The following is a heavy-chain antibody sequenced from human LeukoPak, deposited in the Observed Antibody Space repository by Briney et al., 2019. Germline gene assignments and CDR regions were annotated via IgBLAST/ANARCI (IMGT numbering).Heavy chain of an antibody. CDR3: ARENRGIAVAGALDY. D-gene: IGHD6-19*01. J-gene: IGHJ4*02. CDR1: GYTFTGYY. V-gene: IGHV1-8*02. Sequence: ASVKVSCKASGYTFTGYYMHWVRQATGQGLEWMGWMNPNSGNTGYAQKFQGRVTMTRNTSISTAYMELSSLRSEDTAVYYCARENRGIAVAGALDYWGQGTLVTVSS. CDR2: MNPNSGNT.